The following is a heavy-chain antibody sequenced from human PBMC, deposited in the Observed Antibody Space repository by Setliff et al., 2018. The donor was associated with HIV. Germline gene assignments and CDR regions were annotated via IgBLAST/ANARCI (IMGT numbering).Heavy chain of an antibody. J-gene: IGHJ3*02. CDR2: VDESGTA. CDR1: GGPFSGNS. D-gene: IGHD3-16*02. CDR3: ASVYYDYVWGRYRLRPVAFDI. V-gene: IGHV4-34*01. Sequence: SETLSLTCGVNGGPFSGNSWAWIRQPAGKGLEWIGEVDESGTAIYSPSLKSRVNISVDTSEKQFFLNLHSVTAADAAVYYCASVYYDYVWGRYRLRPVAFDIWGQGTMVTVSS.